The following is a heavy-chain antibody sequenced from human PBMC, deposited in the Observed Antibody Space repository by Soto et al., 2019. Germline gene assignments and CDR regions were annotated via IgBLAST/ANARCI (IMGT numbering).Heavy chain of an antibody. CDR1: GFTFSSYA. J-gene: IGHJ4*02. V-gene: IGHV3-30-3*01. Sequence: QVQLVESGGGVVQPGRSLRLSCAASGFTFSSYAMHWVRQAPGKWLEWVAVISYDGSNKYYADSVKGRFTISRDNSKNTLYLQMNSLRAEDTAVYYCARVLGAAAGTYFDYWGQGTLVTVSS. D-gene: IGHD6-13*01. CDR3: ARVLGAAAGTYFDY. CDR2: ISYDGSNK.